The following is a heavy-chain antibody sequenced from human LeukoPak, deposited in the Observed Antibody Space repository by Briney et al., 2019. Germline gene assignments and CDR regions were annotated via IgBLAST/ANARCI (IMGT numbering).Heavy chain of an antibody. CDR1: GGSISSYY. V-gene: IGHV4-59*12. J-gene: IGHJ4*02. CDR3: ARGHYDSSGYYYFDY. Sequence: SETLSLTCTVSGGSISSYYWSWIRQPPGKGLEWIGYIYHSGSTYYNPSLKSRVTISVDRSKNQFSLKLSSVTAADTAVYYCARGHYDSSGYYYFDYWGQGTLVTVSS. D-gene: IGHD3-22*01. CDR2: IYHSGST.